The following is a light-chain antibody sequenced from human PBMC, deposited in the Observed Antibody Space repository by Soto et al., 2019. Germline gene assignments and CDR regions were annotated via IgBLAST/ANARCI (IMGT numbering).Light chain of an antibody. CDR2: GAS. Sequence: EIVMTQSPATLSVSPGERATLSCRASQSIGNNLAWYQQRPGQGPRLLIYGASTRATGIPARFRGSGSGTEFTLNINGLESEDFVVYYCQQYDNWPPTFGGGAKVEIK. J-gene: IGKJ4*01. CDR3: QQYDNWPPT. V-gene: IGKV3-15*01. CDR1: QSIGNN.